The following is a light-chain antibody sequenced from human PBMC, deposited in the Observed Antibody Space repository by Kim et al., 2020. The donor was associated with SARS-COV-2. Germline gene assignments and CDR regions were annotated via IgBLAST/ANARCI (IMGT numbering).Light chain of an antibody. CDR1: HNFGIN. CDR3: QEYDDSPPWT. CDR2: GTF. J-gene: IGKJ1*01. Sequence: SPGDGATLSCRASHNFGINLAWYQQTRGQAPSLLIYGTFYRATGIPDRFSGSGSGTDFTLIISRLEPEDFAVYYCQEYDDSPPWTFGQGTKVDIK. V-gene: IGKV3-20*01.